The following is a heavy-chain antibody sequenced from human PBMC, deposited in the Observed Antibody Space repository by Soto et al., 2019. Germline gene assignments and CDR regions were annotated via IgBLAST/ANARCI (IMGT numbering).Heavy chain of an antibody. CDR2: INHSGST. Sequence: QVQLQQWGAGLLKPSETLSLTCAVYGGSFSGYYWSWIRQPPGKGLGWIGEINHSGSTNYNPSLKSRVTISVDTSKNQFSLKLSSVTAADTAVFYCASGHNLTSIAASAIPGYDPWGQGTLVTVSS. J-gene: IGHJ5*02. D-gene: IGHD6-6*01. V-gene: IGHV4-34*01. CDR3: ASGHNLTSIAASAIPGYDP. CDR1: GGSFSGYY.